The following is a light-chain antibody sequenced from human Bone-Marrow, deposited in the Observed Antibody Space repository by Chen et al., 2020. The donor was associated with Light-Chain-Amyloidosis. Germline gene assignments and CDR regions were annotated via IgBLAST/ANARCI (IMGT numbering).Light chain of an antibody. J-gene: IGLJ2*01. V-gene: IGLV4-69*01. CDR3: QTWGSGFHVL. CDR1: SGHRTYP. Sequence: QLVLTQSPSASASLGASVKLTCILSSGHRTYPIAWLQRQPGKGPRYLMLVNQDGTHTKGDGIPDRFSGSSSGAERYLTISSLRSEDEADYYCQTWGSGFHVLFGGGTRLSVL. CDR2: VNQDGTH.